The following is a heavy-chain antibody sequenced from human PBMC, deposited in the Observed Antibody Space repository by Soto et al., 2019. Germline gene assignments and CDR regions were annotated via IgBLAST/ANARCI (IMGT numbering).Heavy chain of an antibody. CDR1: GFTFSDFA. J-gene: IGHJ4*02. CDR2: ISYDGSNK. CDR3: ARDIARFGELFYS. Sequence: QVQLVESGGGVVQPGMSLRLSCAASGFTFSDFAMHWLRQAPGKGLEWVAIISYDGSNKYYADSVQGRFTISRDNSKNTLSLQMNSLRAEDTAVYYCARDIARFGELFYSWGQGTLVTVSS. D-gene: IGHD3-10*01. V-gene: IGHV3-30-3*01.